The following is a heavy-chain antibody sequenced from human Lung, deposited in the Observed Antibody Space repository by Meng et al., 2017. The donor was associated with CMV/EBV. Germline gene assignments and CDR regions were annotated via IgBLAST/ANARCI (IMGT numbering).Heavy chain of an antibody. Sequence: SCTASGFTFGDYAMSWVRQAPGKGLEWVGFIRSKAYGGTTEYAASVKGRFTISRDDSKSIAYLQMNSLKTEDTAVYYCTRLRYYDFWSGYRAPSYFDYWXQGTRVTVSS. CDR3: TRLRYYDFWSGYRAPSYFDY. V-gene: IGHV3-49*04. CDR1: GFTFGDYA. CDR2: IRSKAYGGTT. D-gene: IGHD3-3*01. J-gene: IGHJ4*02.